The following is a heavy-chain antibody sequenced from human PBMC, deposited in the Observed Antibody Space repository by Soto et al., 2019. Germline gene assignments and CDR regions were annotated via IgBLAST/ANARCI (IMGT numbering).Heavy chain of an antibody. CDR2: ISWNSVSI. CDR3: AKDLENGCNPYYSYGMDV. V-gene: IGHV3-9*01. J-gene: IGHJ6*02. D-gene: IGHD1-1*01. CDR1: GFNFTDYG. Sequence: EVQLVESGGDLVQPGRSLRLSCAASGFNFTDYGMHWVRQAPGQGLEWVSSISWNSVSIGYADSVKGRFTISRDNAKNSLHLQMNTLRAEDTALYYCAKDLENGCNPYYSYGMDVWGQGTTVTVSS.